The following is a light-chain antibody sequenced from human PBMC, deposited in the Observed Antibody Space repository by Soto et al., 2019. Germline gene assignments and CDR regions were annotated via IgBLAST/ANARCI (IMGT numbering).Light chain of an antibody. Sequence: QSALTQPASVSGSPGQSITISCTGTSSDVGHYNYVSWYQQHPGKAPKLMIYAVSNRPSGVSDRFSGSKSGSTASLTISGLQADDEADYYCSSYTASSTLAVFGTGTQLTVL. CDR1: SSDVGHYNY. CDR3: SSYTASSTLAV. CDR2: AVS. J-gene: IGLJ7*01. V-gene: IGLV2-14*01.